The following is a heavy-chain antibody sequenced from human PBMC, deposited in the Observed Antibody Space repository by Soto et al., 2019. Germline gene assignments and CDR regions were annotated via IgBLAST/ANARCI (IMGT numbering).Heavy chain of an antibody. J-gene: IGHJ4*02. D-gene: IGHD1-7*01. CDR2: IYYSGST. Sequence: PSETLSLTCTVSGGSISSYYWSWIRQPPGKGLEWIGYIYYSGSTNYNPSLKSRVTISVDTSKNQFSLKLSSVTAADTAMYYCAREGWNYGGFDYWGQGTLVTVSS. V-gene: IGHV4-59*01. CDR3: AREGWNYGGFDY. CDR1: GGSISSYY.